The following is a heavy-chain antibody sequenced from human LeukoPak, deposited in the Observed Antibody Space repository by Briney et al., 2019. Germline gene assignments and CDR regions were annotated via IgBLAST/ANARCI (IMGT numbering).Heavy chain of an antibody. D-gene: IGHD3-22*01. J-gene: IGHJ4*01. Sequence: SESLSLTCTVSGGSISSSSYYWGWIRQPPGKGLEWIGSIYYSGSTYYNPSLKSRVTISVDTSQNQFSLKLSSVTAADTAVYYCARGPRYYYDSSGYYQDFDYWGQGTLVTVSS. V-gene: IGHV4-39*01. CDR1: GGSISSSSYY. CDR3: ARGPRYYYDSSGYYQDFDY. CDR2: IYYSGST.